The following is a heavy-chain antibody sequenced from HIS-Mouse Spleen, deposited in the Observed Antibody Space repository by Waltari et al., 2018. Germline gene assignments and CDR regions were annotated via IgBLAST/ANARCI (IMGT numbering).Heavy chain of an antibody. CDR2: IYYSGST. CDR3: AREIPYSSSWYDWYFDL. V-gene: IGHV4-39*07. J-gene: IGHJ2*01. Sequence: QLQLQESGPGLVKPSETLSLTCTVPGGSIRSSSYDWGWIRQPPGKGLEGIWSIYYSGSTYYNPSLKSRVTISVDTSKNQFSLKLSSVTAADTAVYYCAREIPYSSSWYDWYFDLWGRGTLVTVSS. CDR1: GGSIRSSSYD. D-gene: IGHD6-13*01.